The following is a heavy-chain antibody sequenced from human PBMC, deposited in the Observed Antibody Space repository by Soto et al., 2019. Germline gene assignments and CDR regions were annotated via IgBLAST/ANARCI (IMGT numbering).Heavy chain of an antibody. J-gene: IGHJ4*02. Sequence: SVKVSCKASGGTFSSYAISWVRQAPGQGLEWMGGIIPIFGTANYAQKFQGRVTITADESTSTAYMELSSLRSEDTAVYYCARGITMIVVVQRDAPDKYYFDSWGQGTLVTVSS. CDR1: GGTFSSYA. V-gene: IGHV1-69*13. CDR2: IIPIFGTA. CDR3: ARGITMIVVVQRDAPDKYYFDS. D-gene: IGHD3-22*01.